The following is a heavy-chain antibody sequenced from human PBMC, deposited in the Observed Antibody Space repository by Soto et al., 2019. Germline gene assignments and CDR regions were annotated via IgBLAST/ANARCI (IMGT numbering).Heavy chain of an antibody. CDR1: GFSLTTSGVG. CDR3: ARRFYPYSSAWDQGMFDF. Sequence: QITLKESGPPRVRPTQTLTLTCTFSGFSLTTSGVGVGWIRQPPGKALEWLLFIYWDDDKRYNPTLKSRLTVTKDTSKNQVVLTMTNMDPVDTGTYYCARRFYPYSSAWDQGMFDFWGQGALVTVSS. CDR2: IYWDDDK. D-gene: IGHD6-19*01. J-gene: IGHJ4*02. V-gene: IGHV2-5*02.